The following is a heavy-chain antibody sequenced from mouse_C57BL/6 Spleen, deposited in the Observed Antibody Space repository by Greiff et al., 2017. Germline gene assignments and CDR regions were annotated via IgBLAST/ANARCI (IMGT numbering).Heavy chain of an antibody. Sequence: DVKLQESGPGLVKPSQSLSLTCSVTGYSITSGYYWNWIRQFPGNKLEWRSYIRYDGSNNSNPSLTNRISITRDTSKNQFFLTLNSVTTEDTATYYCARGNYGSSRSFAYWGQGTLVTVSA. CDR1: GYSITSGYY. J-gene: IGHJ3*01. CDR3: ARGNYGSSRSFAY. CDR2: IRYDGSN. D-gene: IGHD1-1*01. V-gene: IGHV3-6*01.